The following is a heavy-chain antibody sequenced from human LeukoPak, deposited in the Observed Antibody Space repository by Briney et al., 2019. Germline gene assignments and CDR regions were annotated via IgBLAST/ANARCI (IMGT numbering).Heavy chain of an antibody. CDR1: GFTFSSYE. J-gene: IGHJ6*03. Sequence: AGGSLRLSCAASGFTFSSYEMNWVRQAPGKGLEWVSYISSSGSTIYYADSVKGRFTISRDNAKNSLYLQMTSLRAEDTAVYYCARVRGGYSYGTGYYYMDVWGKGTTVTVSS. CDR2: ISSSGSTI. CDR3: ARVRGGYSYGTGYYYMDV. D-gene: IGHD5-18*01. V-gene: IGHV3-48*03.